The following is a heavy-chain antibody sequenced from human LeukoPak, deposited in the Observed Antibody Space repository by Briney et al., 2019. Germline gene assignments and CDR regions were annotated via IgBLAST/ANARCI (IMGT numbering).Heavy chain of an antibody. D-gene: IGHD3-16*01. J-gene: IGHJ4*02. V-gene: IGHV3-23*01. Sequence: GGSLRLSCATSGFTFSSYAMTWVRQAPGKGLEWVSAISGSGCSTYYADSVKGRSTISRDNSKNPLYLQMNSLRAEETAVFYCVKEVGNSYAPGYFDYWGQGTLVTVSS. CDR2: ISGSGCST. CDR1: GFTFSSYA. CDR3: VKEVGNSYAPGYFDY.